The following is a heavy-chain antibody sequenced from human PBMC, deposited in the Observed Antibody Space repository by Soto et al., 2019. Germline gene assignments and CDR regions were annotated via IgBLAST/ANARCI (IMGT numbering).Heavy chain of an antibody. J-gene: IGHJ3*02. V-gene: IGHV3-23*01. Sequence: GGSLRLSCAASGFTFSSYAMSWVRQAPGKGLEWVSAISGSGGSTYYADSVKGRFTISRDNSKNTLYLQMNSLRAEDTAVYYCAVQDIVVVVAAGFPVTSGDLIDIWGQGTMVTVSS. D-gene: IGHD2-15*01. CDR2: ISGSGGST. CDR3: AVQDIVVVVAAGFPVTSGDLIDI. CDR1: GFTFSSYA.